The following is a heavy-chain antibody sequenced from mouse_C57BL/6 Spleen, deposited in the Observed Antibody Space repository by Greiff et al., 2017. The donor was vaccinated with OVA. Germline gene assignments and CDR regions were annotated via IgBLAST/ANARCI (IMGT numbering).Heavy chain of an antibody. CDR3: ARPSYYYEFPY. V-gene: IGHV14-2*01. Sequence: EVQLVESGAELVKPGASVKFSCTASGFNIKDYYMHWVKQRPEQGLEWIGRIFPEDGGTKYAAKVKGKATITADTSSNTAYLQLSSLTSEDTAVYYCARPSYYYEFPYWGQGTLVTVSA. D-gene: IGHD1-1*01. J-gene: IGHJ3*01. CDR1: GFNIKDYY. CDR2: IFPEDGGT.